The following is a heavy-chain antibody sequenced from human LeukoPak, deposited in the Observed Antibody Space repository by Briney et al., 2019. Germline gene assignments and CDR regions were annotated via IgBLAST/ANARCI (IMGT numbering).Heavy chain of an antibody. V-gene: IGHV3-21*01. CDR1: GFTFSSYA. CDR2: ISSSSSYI. D-gene: IGHD5-18*01. Sequence: GGSLRLSCAASGFTFSSYAMSWVRQAPGKGLEWVSSISSSSSYIYYADSVKGRFTISRDNAKNSLYLQMNSLRAEDTAVYYCARGEARAMVPWGQGTLVTVSS. J-gene: IGHJ5*02. CDR3: ARGEARAMVP.